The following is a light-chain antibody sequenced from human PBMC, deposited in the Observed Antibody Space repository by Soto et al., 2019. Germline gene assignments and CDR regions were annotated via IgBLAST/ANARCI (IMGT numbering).Light chain of an antibody. CDR3: QQSYITPPGT. CDR1: QSIRSY. CDR2: AAS. Sequence: DIQMTQSPSSLSASVGDRVTITCRASQSIRSYLNWYQQKPGKAPKLLIYAASGLQTGVPSRFSGSGSGTDFTLSISSLQREDFATYYCQQSYITPPGTFGQGPKVDIK. V-gene: IGKV1-39*01. J-gene: IGKJ1*01.